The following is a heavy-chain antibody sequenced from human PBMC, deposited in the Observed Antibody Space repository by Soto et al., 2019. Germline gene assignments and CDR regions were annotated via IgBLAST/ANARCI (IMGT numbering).Heavy chain of an antibody. J-gene: IGHJ6*02. V-gene: IGHV3-48*01. CDR2: ISKTSSAI. CDR1: GFTFSNRG. CDR3: ATDKHPAARHSSSWFDGMDV. Sequence: GGSLRLSCEASGFTFSNRGMHWVRQAPGKGLEWVSFISKTSSAIYYADSVQGRFTISRDNAKNSLYLQMNSLRVEDTGVYFCATDKHPAARHSSSWFDGMDVGGQRATVTVSS. D-gene: IGHD2-2*01.